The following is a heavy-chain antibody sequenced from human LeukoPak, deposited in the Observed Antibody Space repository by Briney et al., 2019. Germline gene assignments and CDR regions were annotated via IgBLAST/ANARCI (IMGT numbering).Heavy chain of an antibody. J-gene: IGHJ4*02. CDR1: GYTFTGYY. D-gene: IGHD1-26*01. CDR2: ISAYNGNT. CDR3: ASKWELLPLGY. V-gene: IGHV1-18*04. Sequence: GASVKVSCKASGYTFTGYYMHWVRQAPGQGLEWMGWISAYNGNTNYAQKLQGRVTMTTDTSTSTAYMELRSLRSEDTAVYYCASKWELLPLGYWGQGTLVTVSS.